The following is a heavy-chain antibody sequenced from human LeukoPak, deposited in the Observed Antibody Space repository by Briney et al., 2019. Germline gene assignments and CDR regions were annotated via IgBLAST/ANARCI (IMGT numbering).Heavy chain of an antibody. CDR2: INWNGGST. D-gene: IGHD6-13*01. J-gene: IGHJ4*02. CDR3: ARGVDSSIETGGLDY. CDR1: GFTVSSNY. Sequence: GGSLRLSCAASGFTVSSNYMSWVRQAPGKGLEWVSGINWNGGSTGYADSVKGRFTISRDNAKNSLYLQMNSLRAEDTALYYCARGVDSSIETGGLDYWGQGTLVTVSS. V-gene: IGHV3-20*04.